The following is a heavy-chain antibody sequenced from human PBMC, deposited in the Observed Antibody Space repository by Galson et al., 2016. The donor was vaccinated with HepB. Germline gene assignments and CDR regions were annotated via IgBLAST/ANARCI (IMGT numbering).Heavy chain of an antibody. J-gene: IGHJ2*01. D-gene: IGHD3-3*01. Sequence: SLRLSCAASGFTFNSFAMHWVRQAPGKGPEWVALISRDGYKKYFADSVKGRFSIFRDNSKNTLSLQMDSLTTEDSAVYYCTRGRESSDDFWSAIMAWYYDLWGRGTLVTVSS. CDR3: TRGRESSDDFWSAIMAWYYDL. CDR1: GFTFNSFA. CDR2: ISRDGYKK. V-gene: IGHV3-30*04.